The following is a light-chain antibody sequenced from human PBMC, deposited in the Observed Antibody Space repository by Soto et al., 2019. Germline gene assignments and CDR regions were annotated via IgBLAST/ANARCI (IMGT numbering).Light chain of an antibody. Sequence: QSVLTQPRSVSGSPGQSVTISCTGTSSDVGRYDYVSWYQQYPGEAPKLIIYDVTERPSGVPDRFSGSKSGNTASLTISGLRAEDEAAYYCCSFAGSYSYVFGSGTRSPS. CDR2: DVT. CDR3: CSFAGSYSYV. CDR1: SSDVGRYDY. V-gene: IGLV2-11*01. J-gene: IGLJ1*01.